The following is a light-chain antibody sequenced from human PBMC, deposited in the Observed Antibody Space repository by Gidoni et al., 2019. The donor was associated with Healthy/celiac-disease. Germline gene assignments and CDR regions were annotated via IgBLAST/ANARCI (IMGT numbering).Light chain of an antibody. CDR3: MQALQTPYT. CDR1: QSLLHSNVYNY. J-gene: IGKJ2*01. V-gene: IGKV2-28*01. CDR2: LGS. Sequence: DIVMTQSPLSLPVTPGEPASIYCRSSQSLLHSNVYNYLDWYLQKPGQSPQLLIYLGSNRASGVPDRFSGSGSGTDFTLKISRVEAEDVGVYYCMQALQTPYTFGQGTKLEIK.